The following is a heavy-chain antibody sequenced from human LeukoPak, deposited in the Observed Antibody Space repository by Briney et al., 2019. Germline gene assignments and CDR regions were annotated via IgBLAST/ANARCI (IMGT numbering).Heavy chain of an antibody. CDR2: ISGGFIT. CDR1: GFTFNSHS. D-gene: IGHD3-10*01. Sequence: GGSLRLSCVASGFTFNSHSMNWVRQAPGKGLEWVSDISGGFITFYADSVKGRFTISRDNSKNTLYLQMNSLRAEDTAVYYCARDPSYYGSGSYFDYWGQGTLVTVSS. CDR3: ARDPSYYGSGSYFDY. J-gene: IGHJ4*02. V-gene: IGHV3-23*03.